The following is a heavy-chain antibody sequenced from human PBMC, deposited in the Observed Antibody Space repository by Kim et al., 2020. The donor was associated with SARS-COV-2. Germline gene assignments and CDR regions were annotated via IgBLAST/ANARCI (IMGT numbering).Heavy chain of an antibody. CDR2: IRSQTYGAAP. CDR1: GFSFGDSF. J-gene: IGHJ4*02. Sequence: GGSLRLFCAGSGFSFGDSFMCWVRQAPGKGLEWVGFIRSQTYGAAPEMAASVEGRFTISRDDSGSVVYLQMNSLEPEDTAIYYCAREDGYGGALDWGQGT. CDR3: AREDGYGGALD. D-gene: IGHD5-18*01. V-gene: IGHV3-49*04.